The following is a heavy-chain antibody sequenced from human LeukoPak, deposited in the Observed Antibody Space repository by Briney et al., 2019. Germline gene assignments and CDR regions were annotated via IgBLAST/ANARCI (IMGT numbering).Heavy chain of an antibody. D-gene: IGHD2-21*01. CDR2: IYWDDAK. CDR3: AHSAYCCYRGGNFFDY. Sequence: SGPTLVKPTPTLTLTCTFSGFSLPTPELAVGWIRQPPEKALERLSLIYWDDAKRYSPSLKSRLTITKDTSKHQVVLTMTNMDPVDTATYYCAHSAYCCYRGGNFFDYWGQGTLVSVSS. J-gene: IGHJ4*02. CDR1: GFSLPTPELA. V-gene: IGHV2-5*02.